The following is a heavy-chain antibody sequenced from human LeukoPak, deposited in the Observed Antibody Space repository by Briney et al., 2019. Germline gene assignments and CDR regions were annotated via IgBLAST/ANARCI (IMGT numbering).Heavy chain of an antibody. Sequence: PSETLSLTCTVSGGSISSGDYCWSWIRQPPGKGLEWIGYIYYSGSTYYNPSLKSRVTKSVDTSKNQFSLKLSSVTAADTAVYYCARSVMVVAPWAFDIWGQGTLVTVSS. CDR3: ARSVMVVAPWAFDI. V-gene: IGHV4-30-4*01. D-gene: IGHD2-15*01. J-gene: IGHJ3*02. CDR1: GGSISSGDYC. CDR2: IYYSGST.